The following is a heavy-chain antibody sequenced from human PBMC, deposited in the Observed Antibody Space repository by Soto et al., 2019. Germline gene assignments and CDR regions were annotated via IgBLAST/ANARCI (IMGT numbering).Heavy chain of an antibody. Sequence: GGSLRLSCAASGFTFSSYSMNWVRQAPGKGLEWVSYISSSSSTIYYADSVKGRFTISRDNAKNSLYLQMNSLRAEDTAVHYCARDVGLDYGDYPYYFDYWGQGTLVTVSS. D-gene: IGHD4-17*01. CDR3: ARDVGLDYGDYPYYFDY. CDR2: ISSSSSTI. J-gene: IGHJ4*02. CDR1: GFTFSSYS. V-gene: IGHV3-48*01.